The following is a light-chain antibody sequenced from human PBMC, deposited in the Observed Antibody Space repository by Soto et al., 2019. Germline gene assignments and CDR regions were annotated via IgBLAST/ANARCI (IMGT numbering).Light chain of an antibody. V-gene: IGLV2-14*01. Sequence: QSALTQPASVSGSPGQSITISCTGTSSDVGGYNYVSWYQQHPGKAPKLMIYEVSNRPSGVSNRFSGSKSGNTASLTISGHQAEDEADYYYSSYTSSSTYVFGAGTKLTVL. CDR3: SSYTSSSTYV. CDR1: SSDVGGYNY. CDR2: EVS. J-gene: IGLJ1*01.